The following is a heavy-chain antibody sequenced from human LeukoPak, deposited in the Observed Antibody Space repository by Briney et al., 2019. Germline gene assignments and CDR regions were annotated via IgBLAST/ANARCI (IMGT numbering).Heavy chain of an antibody. J-gene: IGHJ6*02. CDR1: GGTITIHY. V-gene: IGHV4-59*11. CDR3: ARALQNYYYGMDV. CDR2: IFYSGST. Sequence: PSETLPLTCTVSGGTITIHYWSWIRQPPGKGLEWIGYIFYSGSTTYNPSLKSRVTISQDTSKNQVSLMLSSVTAADTAVYYCARALQNYYYGMDVWGQGTSVTVYS.